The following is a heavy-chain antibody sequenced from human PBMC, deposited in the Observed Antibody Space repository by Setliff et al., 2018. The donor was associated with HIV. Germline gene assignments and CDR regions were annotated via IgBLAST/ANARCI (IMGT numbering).Heavy chain of an antibody. Sequence: SETLSLTCVVSGVSISNSLWWTWVRQPPGKGLEWIGEVSHSGSTYYNPSLKSRVTISVDTSKNQFSLKLSSVTAADTAVYYCARLSATTVTYYFDYWGQGTLVTVSS. CDR2: VSHSGST. V-gene: IGHV4-4*02. CDR1: GVSISNSLW. CDR3: ARLSATTVTYYFDY. J-gene: IGHJ4*02. D-gene: IGHD4-17*01.